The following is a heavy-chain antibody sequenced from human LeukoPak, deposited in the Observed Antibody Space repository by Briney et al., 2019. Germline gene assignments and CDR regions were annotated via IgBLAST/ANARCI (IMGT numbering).Heavy chain of an antibody. Sequence: GGSLRLSCAASGFTFSSYSMNWVRQAPGKGLEWVATIKQDGRDKYYVDSVKGRFTISRDDAKNSLYLQMNSLRVEDTAVYHCVRYFTAVAPTLRLDYWGQGTLVTVSS. CDR2: IKQDGRDK. CDR1: GFTFSSYS. D-gene: IGHD6-19*01. CDR3: VRYFTAVAPTLRLDY. V-gene: IGHV3-7*03. J-gene: IGHJ4*02.